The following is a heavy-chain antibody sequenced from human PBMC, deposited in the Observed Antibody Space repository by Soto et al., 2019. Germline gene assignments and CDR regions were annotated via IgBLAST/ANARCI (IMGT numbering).Heavy chain of an antibody. J-gene: IGHJ4*02. D-gene: IGHD6-19*01. CDR2: FNPSGLST. Sequence: QVHLVQSGAEVKKPGASVNVSCQASGSITNHHMHWVRQAPGQGLEWMGIFNPSGLSTTYAQKFQGSVTITRDTYTSTVYMELSSLTSEDTAVYFCAKVTHRGPIAVAGPLGSWGQGTLVIVSS. CDR1: GSITNHH. V-gene: IGHV1-46*01. CDR3: AKVTHRGPIAVAGPLGS.